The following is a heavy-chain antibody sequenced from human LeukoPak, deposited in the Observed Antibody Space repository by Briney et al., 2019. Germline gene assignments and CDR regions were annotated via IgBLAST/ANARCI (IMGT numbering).Heavy chain of an antibody. CDR3: ARDTLGITIFGVVTPIDY. V-gene: IGHV3-11*04. Sequence: GGSLRLSCAASGFTFSDYYMSWVRPAPGRGREWVSYISSSSSTIYYADSVKGRFTISRDKAQNSLYLQMNTLRAEDTAVYYCARDTLGITIFGVVTPIDYWGQRNPVTASS. CDR2: ISSSSSTI. CDR1: GFTFSDYY. J-gene: IGHJ4*02. D-gene: IGHD3-3*01.